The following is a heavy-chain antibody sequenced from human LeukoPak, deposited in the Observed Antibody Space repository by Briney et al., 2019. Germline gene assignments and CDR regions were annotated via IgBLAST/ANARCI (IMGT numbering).Heavy chain of an antibody. CDR3: ARAPNPRYCSGGSCLTPFDY. D-gene: IGHD2-15*01. CDR1: GYTFTGYY. Sequence: ASVKVSYKASGYTFTGYYMHWVRQAPGQGLEWMGWINPNSGGTNYAQKFRGRVTMTRDTSISTAYMELSRLRSDDTAVYYCARAPNPRYCSGGSCLTPFDYWGQGTLVTVSS. V-gene: IGHV1-2*02. J-gene: IGHJ4*02. CDR2: INPNSGGT.